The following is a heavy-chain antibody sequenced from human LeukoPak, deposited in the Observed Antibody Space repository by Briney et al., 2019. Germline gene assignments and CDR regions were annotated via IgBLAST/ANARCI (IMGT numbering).Heavy chain of an antibody. CDR3: KSGGAAPGSFDY. J-gene: IGHJ4*02. CDR1: GFTFSSYW. Sequence: PGGSLRHSCAASGFTFSSYWMSWMRQAPGKGLEWVANIKYDGNEEYYVDSVKGRFTISRDNAKNSLYLQLNSLRVEDTAVYYCKSGGAAPGSFDYWGQGTLVTVSP. CDR2: IKYDGNEE. D-gene: IGHD1-1*01. V-gene: IGHV3-7*01.